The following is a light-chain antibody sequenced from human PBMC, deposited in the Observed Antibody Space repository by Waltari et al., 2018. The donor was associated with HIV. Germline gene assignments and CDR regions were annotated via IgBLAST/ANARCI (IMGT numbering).Light chain of an antibody. CDR3: QAWDTNTYV. Sequence: SYELTQPPSVSVSPGETASITCSGDKLGDKYACWYQRRQVQSPVLVMYQDNKRPSGIPERFSCSNSGNTATLIISGTQAVDEADYFCQAWDTNTYVFGTGTRVTVL. J-gene: IGLJ1*01. CDR1: KLGDKY. V-gene: IGLV3-1*01. CDR2: QDN.